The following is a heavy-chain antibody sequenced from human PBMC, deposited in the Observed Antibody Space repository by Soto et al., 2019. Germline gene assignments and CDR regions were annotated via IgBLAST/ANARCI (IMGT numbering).Heavy chain of an antibody. Sequence: PGESLKISCKGSGYSFTSYWIGWVRQMPGKGLEWMGIIYPGDSDTRYSPSFQGQVTISADKSISTAYLQWSSLKASDTAMYYCARDGAAAGTLYYYGMDVWGQGTTVTVSS. CDR2: IYPGDSDT. V-gene: IGHV5-51*01. D-gene: IGHD6-13*01. J-gene: IGHJ6*02. CDR1: GYSFTSYW. CDR3: ARDGAAAGTLYYYGMDV.